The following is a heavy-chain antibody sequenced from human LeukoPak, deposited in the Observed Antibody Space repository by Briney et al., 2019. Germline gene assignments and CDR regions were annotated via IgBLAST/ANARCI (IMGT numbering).Heavy chain of an antibody. CDR3: ARTVEWELLWFDP. CDR1: GGSISSGGYY. J-gene: IGHJ5*02. Sequence: SETLSLTCTVSGGSISSGGYYWSCIRQHPGKGLEWIGYIYYSGGTYYNPSLKSRVTISVDTSKNQFSLKLSSVTAADTAVYYCARTVEWELLWFDPWGQGTLVTVSS. V-gene: IGHV4-31*03. D-gene: IGHD1-26*01. CDR2: IYYSGGT.